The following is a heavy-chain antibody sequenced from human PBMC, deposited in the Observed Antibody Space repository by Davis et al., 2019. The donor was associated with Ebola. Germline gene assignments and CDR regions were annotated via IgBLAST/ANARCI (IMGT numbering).Heavy chain of an antibody. CDR3: ARDDGSGWPYGMDV. CDR2: IYYSGST. Sequence: MPSETLSLTCTVSGGSISSYYWSWIRQPPGKGLEWIGYIYYSGSTNYNPSLKNRVTISVDTSENQFALKLTSVTAEDTAVYFCARDDGSGWPYGMDVWGQGTLVTVSS. V-gene: IGHV4-59*01. CDR1: GGSISSYY. D-gene: IGHD6-19*01. J-gene: IGHJ6*02.